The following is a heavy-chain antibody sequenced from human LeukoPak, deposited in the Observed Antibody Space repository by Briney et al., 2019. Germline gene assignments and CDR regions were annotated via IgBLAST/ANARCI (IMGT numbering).Heavy chain of an antibody. CDR3: AREPSSGWQIYFDY. CDR1: GYTFTGYY. Sequence: ASVKVSCKASGYTFTGYYMHWVRQAPGQGLEWMGRINPNSGDTNYAQKFQGRVTMTRDTSISTAYMELSRLRSDDTAVYYCAREPSSGWQIYFDYWGQGTLVTVSS. D-gene: IGHD6-19*01. CDR2: INPNSGDT. J-gene: IGHJ4*02. V-gene: IGHV1-2*06.